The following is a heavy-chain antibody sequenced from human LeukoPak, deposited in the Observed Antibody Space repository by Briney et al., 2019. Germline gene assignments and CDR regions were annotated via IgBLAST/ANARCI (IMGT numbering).Heavy chain of an antibody. CDR1: GGSISSGGYY. D-gene: IGHD2-2*01. V-gene: IGHV4-31*03. J-gene: IGHJ4*02. CDR2: IYYSGST. Sequence: PSETLSLTCTVSGGSISSGGYYWSWIRQHPGKGLEWIGYIYYSGSTYYNPSLKSRVTISVDTSKNQFSLKLSSVTAADTAVYYCARAYCSSTSCHNYYFDYWGQETLVTVSS. CDR3: ARAYCSSTSCHNYYFDY.